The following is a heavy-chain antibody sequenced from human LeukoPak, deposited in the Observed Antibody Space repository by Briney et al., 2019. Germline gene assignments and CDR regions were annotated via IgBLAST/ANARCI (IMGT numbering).Heavy chain of an antibody. Sequence: GRSLRLSCAASGFTFSSYGMHWVRQAPGKGLEWVAVISYDGSNKYYADSVKGRFTISRDNSKNTLYLQMNSLRAEDTAVYYCAKVPTQYSGYRDDAFDIWGQGTMVTVSS. CDR2: ISYDGSNK. J-gene: IGHJ3*02. CDR3: AKVPTQYSGYRDDAFDI. CDR1: GFTFSSYG. D-gene: IGHD5-12*01. V-gene: IGHV3-30*18.